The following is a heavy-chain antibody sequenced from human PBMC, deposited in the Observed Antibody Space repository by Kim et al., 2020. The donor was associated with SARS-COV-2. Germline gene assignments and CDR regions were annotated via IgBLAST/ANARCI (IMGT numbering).Heavy chain of an antibody. CDR1: GFTVSNAW. CDR3: TTQYGDYGRLFDY. J-gene: IGHJ4*02. CDR2: IKSKTDGGTT. Sequence: GGSLRLSCAASGFTVSNAWMSWVRQAPGKGLEWVGRIKSKTDGGTTDYAAPVKGRFTISRDDSKNTLYLQMNSLKTEDTAVYYCTTQYGDYGRLFDYWGQGTLVTVSS. V-gene: IGHV3-15*01. D-gene: IGHD4-17*01.